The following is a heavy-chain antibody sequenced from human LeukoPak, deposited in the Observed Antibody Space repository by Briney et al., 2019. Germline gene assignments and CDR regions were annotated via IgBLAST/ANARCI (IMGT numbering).Heavy chain of an antibody. CDR2: INPHGSEK. CDR3: ARSDY. V-gene: IGHV3-7*01. J-gene: IGHJ4*02. CDR1: GFSFSSYW. Sequence: GGSLRLSCTASGFSFSSYWMNWVRQAPGKGLEWVANINPHGSEKNYVDSVEGRFTISRDRTKNSLYLQMNNLRAEDTAVYYCARSDYWGQGILVTVS.